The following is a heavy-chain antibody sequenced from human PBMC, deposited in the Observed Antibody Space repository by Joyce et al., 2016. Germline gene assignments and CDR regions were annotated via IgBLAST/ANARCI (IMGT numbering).Heavy chain of an antibody. CDR1: GYTFTGHY. CDR2: IKPNNGAT. J-gene: IGHJ2*01. V-gene: IGHV1-2*02. Sequence: QLVQSGAAVKKPGASVKVSCKASGYTFTGHYIHWVRQAPGQGLEWMGWIKPNNGATDFAQNLQGRVTMTRDTSINTAYMELTRLRFDDTAVYFCTRSGIAVPGAYWYFDLWGRGTLVTVSS. D-gene: IGHD6-19*01. CDR3: TRSGIAVPGAYWYFDL.